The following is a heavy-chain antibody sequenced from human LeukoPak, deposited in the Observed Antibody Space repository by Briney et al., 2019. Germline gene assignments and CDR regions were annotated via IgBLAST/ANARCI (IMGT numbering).Heavy chain of an antibody. J-gene: IGHJ4*02. CDR1: GGSFSGYH. V-gene: IGHV4-34*01. CDR3: ARCYYDSSGCDY. D-gene: IGHD3-22*01. CDR2: INHSGST. Sequence: SETLSLTCAVYGGSFSGYHWSWIRQPPGKGLEWIGEINHSGSTNYNPSLKSRVTISVDTSKNQFSLKLSSVTAADTAVYYCARCYYDSSGCDYWGQGTLVTVSS.